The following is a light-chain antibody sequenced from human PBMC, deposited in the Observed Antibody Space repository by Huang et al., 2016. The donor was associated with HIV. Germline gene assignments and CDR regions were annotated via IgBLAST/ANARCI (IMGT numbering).Light chain of an antibody. CDR3: QQRSAWPRT. CDR2: DAS. J-gene: IGKJ2*01. Sequence: EIVLTQSPATLSLSPGESATLSCRTSQSIFNYLAWYQQRPGQAPRLLIYDASSRATGVSARFSGSGSGTDFALTIINLEPEDFAVYYCQQRSAWPRTFGQGTKLEI. CDR1: QSIFNY. V-gene: IGKV3-11*01.